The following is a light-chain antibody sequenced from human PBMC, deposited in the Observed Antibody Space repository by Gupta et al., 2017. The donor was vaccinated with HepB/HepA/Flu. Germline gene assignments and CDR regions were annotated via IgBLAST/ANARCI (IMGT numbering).Light chain of an antibody. V-gene: IGLV3-10*01. CDR2: EDT. J-gene: IGLJ3*02. CDR1: ALPKKN. Sequence: SYELTQPPSVSVSPGQPARVTCSGDALPKKNAYWYQQKSGQAPVLVIYEDTKRPSGIPEKFSGSTSGTRATLTISGAQVQDEADYYCYSSDSSGYHRVFGGGTKLTVL. CDR3: YSSDSSGYHRV.